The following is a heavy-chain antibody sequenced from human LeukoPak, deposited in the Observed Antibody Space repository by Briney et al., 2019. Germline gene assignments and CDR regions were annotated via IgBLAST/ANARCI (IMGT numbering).Heavy chain of an antibody. CDR2: IYYSGTT. V-gene: IGHV4-59*01. Sequence: SETLSLTCAVYGGSFSGYYWSWIRQPPGQGLEWIGYIYYSGTTNYNPSLKSRVTISVDTSKNQFSLKLSSVTAADTAVYYCARGVYIAAAQYGYWGQGALVTVSS. D-gene: IGHD6-13*01. CDR3: ARGVYIAAAQYGY. J-gene: IGHJ4*02. CDR1: GGSFSGYY.